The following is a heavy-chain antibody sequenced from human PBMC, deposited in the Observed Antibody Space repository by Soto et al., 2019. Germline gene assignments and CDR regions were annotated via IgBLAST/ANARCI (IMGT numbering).Heavy chain of an antibody. CDR1: GGSINNYY. CDR2: SYYSGTT. D-gene: IGHD6-19*01. J-gene: IGHJ4*02. Sequence: SETLSLTCTVSGGSINNYYWSWIRQSPGRGLEWIGCSYYSGTTNYNPSLSSRVTISIDTSKTQFSLKLSSVTAADTAVYYCAYSSGWASDYWGQGTLVTVSS. CDR3: AYSSGWASDY. V-gene: IGHV4-59*12.